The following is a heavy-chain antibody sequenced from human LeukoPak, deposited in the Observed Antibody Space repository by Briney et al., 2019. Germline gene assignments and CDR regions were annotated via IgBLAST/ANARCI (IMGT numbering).Heavy chain of an antibody. CDR1: GFRFSDYY. V-gene: IGHV3-11*04. CDR2: ISRGGNSR. CDR3: ARDRGTGDAFDI. J-gene: IGHJ3*02. Sequence: GGSLRLSCAASGFRFSDYYMSWIRQAPGKGLEWVSSISRGGNSRYFADAVKGRFTISRDNAKTSLYLQMNSLRAEDTAVYYCARDRGTGDAFDIWGQGTLVTVSS.